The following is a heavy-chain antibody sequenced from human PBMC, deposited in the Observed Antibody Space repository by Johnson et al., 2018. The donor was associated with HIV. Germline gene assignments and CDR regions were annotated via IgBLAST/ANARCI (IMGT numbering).Heavy chain of an antibody. D-gene: IGHD3-10*01. J-gene: IGHJ3*01. CDR1: GFTLSTYW. CDR3: ARGGLLWFGHPAD. Sequence: EVQLVESGGGLIQPGGSLRLSCAASGFTLSTYWMSWVRQAPGKGLEWVANIKQDGSEQYCVDSVKGRFTISRDKAKNSLYLQMNSLRAEDTAVYYCARGGLLWFGHPADWGQGTMVTVSS. V-gene: IGHV3-7*01. CDR2: IKQDGSEQ.